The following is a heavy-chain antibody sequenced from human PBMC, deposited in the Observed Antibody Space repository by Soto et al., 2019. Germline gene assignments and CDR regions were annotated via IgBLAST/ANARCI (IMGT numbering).Heavy chain of an antibody. V-gene: IGHV1-69*13. D-gene: IGHD1-26*01. J-gene: IGHJ3*02. CDR3: ADYSGSQDAFDI. CDR1: GGTFSSYA. CDR2: IIPIFGTA. Sequence: SVKVSCKASGGTFSSYAISWVRQAPGQGLEWMGGIIPIFGTANYAQKFQGRVTITADESTSTAYMELSSLRSEDTAVYYCADYSGSQDAFDIWGQGTMVTVSS.